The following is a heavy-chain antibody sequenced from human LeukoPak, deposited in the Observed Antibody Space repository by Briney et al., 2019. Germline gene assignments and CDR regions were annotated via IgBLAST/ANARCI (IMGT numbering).Heavy chain of an antibody. Sequence: KPSETLSLTCAVYGGSFSGYYWSWIRQPPGKGLEWIGEINHSGSTNYNPSLKSRVTISVDTSKNQFSLKLSSVTAADTAVYYCAFDTTEPHSSGYAYWGQGTLVTVSS. J-gene: IGHJ4*02. D-gene: IGHD3-22*01. CDR3: AFDTTEPHSSGYAY. CDR2: INHSGST. CDR1: GGSFSGYY. V-gene: IGHV4-34*01.